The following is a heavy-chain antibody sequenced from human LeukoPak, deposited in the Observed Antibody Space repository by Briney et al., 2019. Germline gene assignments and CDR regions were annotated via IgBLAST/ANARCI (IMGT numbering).Heavy chain of an antibody. CDR2: INPNSGGT. J-gene: IGHJ5*02. CDR3: ARDPSRITGTGNWFDP. Sequence: ASVKVSCKASGYTFTGYYMHWVRQAPGQGLEWMGWINPNSGGTNYAQKFQGRVTMSVDTSKNQFSLKLSSVTAADTAVYYCARDPSRITGTGNWFDPWGQGTLVTVSS. D-gene: IGHD1-20*01. V-gene: IGHV1-2*02. CDR1: GYTFTGYY.